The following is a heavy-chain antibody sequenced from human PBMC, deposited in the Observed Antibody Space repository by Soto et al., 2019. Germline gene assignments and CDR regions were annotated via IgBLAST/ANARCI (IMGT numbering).Heavy chain of an antibody. D-gene: IGHD6-19*01. Sequence: SETLSLTCTVSGGSISSGDYYWNWIRQPPGKGLEWIGFIYYSGNTYYNPSLKSRLTISVDTSKNQFSLKLSSVTAADTAVYYCARGGEWLVRGWFAPWGQGTLVTVSS. V-gene: IGHV4-30-4*01. CDR2: IYYSGNT. CDR1: GGSISSGDYY. J-gene: IGHJ5*02. CDR3: ARGGEWLVRGWFAP.